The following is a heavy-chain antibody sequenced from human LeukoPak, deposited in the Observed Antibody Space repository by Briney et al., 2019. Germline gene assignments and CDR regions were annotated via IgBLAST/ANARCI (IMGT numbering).Heavy chain of an antibody. Sequence: PGGSLRLSCAVSGITLSNYGMSWVRQAPGKGLEWVSYISSSGSTIYYADSVKGRFTISRDNAKNSLYLQMNSLRAEDTAVYYCARGGTMTTVTGIDYWGQGTLVTVSS. D-gene: IGHD4-17*01. CDR3: ARGGTMTTVTGIDY. J-gene: IGHJ4*02. CDR1: GITLSNYG. V-gene: IGHV3-48*04. CDR2: ISSSGSTI.